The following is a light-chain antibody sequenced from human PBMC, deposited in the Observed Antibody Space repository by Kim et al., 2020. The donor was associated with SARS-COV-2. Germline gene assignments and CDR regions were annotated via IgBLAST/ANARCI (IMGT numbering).Light chain of an antibody. J-gene: IGLJ2*01. CDR1: SLRTYY. V-gene: IGLV3-19*01. Sequence: SSELTQDPAVSVALGQTVRITCQGDSLRTYYAAWYQQKPGQAPVLVMYGKNGRPSGIPDRFSGSSSGNIASLTITGAQAADEADYYCKSRDTNTKVVFGGGTKLTVL. CDR3: KSRDTNTKVV. CDR2: GKN.